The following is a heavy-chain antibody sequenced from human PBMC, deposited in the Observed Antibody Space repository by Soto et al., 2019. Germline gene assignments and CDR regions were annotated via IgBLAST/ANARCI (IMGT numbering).Heavy chain of an antibody. V-gene: IGHV4-31*03. CDR1: GGSISSGGYY. D-gene: IGHD3-22*01. CDR3: ARRRYFDTVDAFDI. J-gene: IGHJ3*02. Sequence: SETLSLTCTVSGGSISSGGYYWSWIRQHPGKGLEWIGYIYYSGSTYYNPSLKSRVTISVDTSKNQFSLKLRSVTAADTAVYYCARRRYFDTVDAFDIWGQGTMVTVSS. CDR2: IYYSGST.